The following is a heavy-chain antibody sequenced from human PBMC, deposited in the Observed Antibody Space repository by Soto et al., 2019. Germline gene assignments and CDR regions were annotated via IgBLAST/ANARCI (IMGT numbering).Heavy chain of an antibody. Sequence: PSETLSLTCAVYGGYFSGYYWSWIRQPPGKGLEWIGEINHSGSTNYNPSLKSRVTISVDTSKNQFSLKLSSVTAADTAVYYCARDHTVKDIVVVPAALSPHAFDIWGQGTMVTVSS. CDR2: INHSGST. CDR1: GGYFSGYY. V-gene: IGHV4-34*01. J-gene: IGHJ3*02. CDR3: ARDHTVKDIVVVPAALSPHAFDI. D-gene: IGHD2-2*01.